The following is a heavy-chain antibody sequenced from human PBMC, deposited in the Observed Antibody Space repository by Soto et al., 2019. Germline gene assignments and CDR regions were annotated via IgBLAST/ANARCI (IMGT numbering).Heavy chain of an antibody. V-gene: IGHV4-34*01. CDR3: ARHLEYSSGWSIYYYYYMDV. D-gene: IGHD6-19*01. CDR1: GGSFSGYY. CDR2: IYHRGST. J-gene: IGHJ6*03. Sequence: SETRSLACAVCGGSFSGYYWSWNSQPPGKGLEWIGEIYHRGSTNYNPPLKSRVTISVDTSKNQFSLKLSSVTAADTAVYYCARHLEYSSGWSIYYYYYMDVWGKGTTVTVSS.